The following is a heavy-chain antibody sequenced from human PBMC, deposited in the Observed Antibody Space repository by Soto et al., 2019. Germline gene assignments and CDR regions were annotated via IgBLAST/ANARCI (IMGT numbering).Heavy chain of an antibody. CDR1: GYSFTGLD. Sequence: ASVKVACKASGYSFTGLDINWVRQTTGQGLEWMGWMQPSSGRTGYAQKFQGRVTMTRDTSINTAYMELSSLTSDDTAFYYCARGVTAGVDYWGQGTLVTVSS. D-gene: IGHD1-26*01. CDR2: MQPSSGRT. CDR3: ARGVTAGVDY. V-gene: IGHV1-8*01. J-gene: IGHJ4*02.